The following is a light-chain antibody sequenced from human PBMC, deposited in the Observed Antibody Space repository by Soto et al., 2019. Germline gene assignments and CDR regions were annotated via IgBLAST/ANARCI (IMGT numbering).Light chain of an antibody. V-gene: IGKV3-20*01. Sequence: EIVLTQSPGTLSLSPGERATLSCRASQSVSSSYLAWYQQKPGQAPRLLIYGASSRATGIPDRFSGSGSGTHFTLTISRLEPEDFAVYYCQQYRTFGQGTKVDIK. J-gene: IGKJ1*01. CDR2: GAS. CDR1: QSVSSSY. CDR3: QQYRT.